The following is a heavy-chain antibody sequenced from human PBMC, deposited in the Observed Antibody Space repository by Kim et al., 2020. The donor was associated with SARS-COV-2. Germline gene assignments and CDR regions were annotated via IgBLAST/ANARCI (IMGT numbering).Heavy chain of an antibody. CDR3: ARQISGYPDS. CDR2: ISHDGSAI. D-gene: IGHD3-9*01. Sequence: GGSLRLSCIRSDFDFSYYGMQWVRQFPGKGLEWVALISHDGSAIYYADSVKGRFTISRDNSKSILFLQMNSVRAEDTAVYYCARQISGYPDSWGQGTLDTVSS. J-gene: IGHJ4*02. V-gene: IGHV3-33*05. CDR1: DFDFSYYG.